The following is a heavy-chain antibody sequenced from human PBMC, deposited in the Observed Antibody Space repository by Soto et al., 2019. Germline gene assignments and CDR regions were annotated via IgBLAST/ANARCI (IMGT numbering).Heavy chain of an antibody. J-gene: IGHJ6*03. CDR2: MSGGGGST. Sequence: EVQLLESGGDLVQPGGSLRLSCAASGFTFSSYAMSWVRQAPGKGLEWVSAMSGGGGSTYYADSVKGRFTISRDNSKNTLYLQMNSLRGEDTAVYYCAKRLTRFEYFYYMDVWGKGTTVTVSS. V-gene: IGHV3-23*01. CDR3: AKRLTRFEYFYYMDV. CDR1: GFTFSSYA. D-gene: IGHD3-9*01.